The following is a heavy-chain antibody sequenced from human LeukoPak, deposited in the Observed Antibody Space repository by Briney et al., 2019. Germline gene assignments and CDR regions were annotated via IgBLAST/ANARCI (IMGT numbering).Heavy chain of an antibody. CDR3: AKGDSYYDLLTCFDF. V-gene: IGHV3-23*01. CDR2: FSGTSTLT. Sequence: AGGSLRLSGAASGFDFSHYGMSWVRQSPGKGLEWVSTFSGTSTLTYYADSVKGRFTISRDDSKNVLYLQMNSLRDEDRAVYYCAKGDSYYDLLTCFDFWGPGTLITVSS. CDR1: GFDFSHYG. J-gene: IGHJ4*02. D-gene: IGHD3-9*01.